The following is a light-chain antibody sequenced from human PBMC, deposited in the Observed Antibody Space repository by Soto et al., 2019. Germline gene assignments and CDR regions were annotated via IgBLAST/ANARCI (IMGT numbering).Light chain of an antibody. CDR2: EVT. CDR3: SSFASSNTWV. J-gene: IGLJ3*02. CDR1: SSDVGAYNY. Sequence: QSALTQPPSASGSPGQSVTISCTGTSSDVGAYNYVSWYQQHAGKAPKLVIDEVTKRPSGVPDRFSGYKSANTASLTVSGLQAEDEADYYCSSFASSNTWVFGGGTQLTVL. V-gene: IGLV2-8*01.